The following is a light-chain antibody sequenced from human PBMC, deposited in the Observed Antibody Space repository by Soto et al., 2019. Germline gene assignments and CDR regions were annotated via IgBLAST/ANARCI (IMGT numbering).Light chain of an antibody. Sequence: EIVLTQSPGTLSLSPGERATLSCGASESVNSAYLAWYQHKPGQAPRLLIYGASSRATGVSDRFSGSGSGTDFTLTISRLEPADFAVYYCQQYHSYPQTFGQGTKLEIK. CDR3: QQYHSYPQT. CDR1: ESVNSAY. V-gene: IGKV3-20*01. J-gene: IGKJ2*01. CDR2: GAS.